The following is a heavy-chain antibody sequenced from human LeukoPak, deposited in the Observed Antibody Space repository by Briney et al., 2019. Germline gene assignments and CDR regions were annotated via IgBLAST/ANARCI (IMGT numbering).Heavy chain of an antibody. V-gene: IGHV3-33*01. Sequence: GGSLRLSCAASGFTFSSYGMHWVRQAPGKGMEWVAVIWYDGSNKYYADSVKGRFTISRDNSKNTLYLQMNSLRAEDTAVYYCARDYDSSGYYPSYWGQGTLVTVSS. J-gene: IGHJ4*02. CDR2: IWYDGSNK. D-gene: IGHD3-22*01. CDR1: GFTFSSYG. CDR3: ARDYDSSGYYPSY.